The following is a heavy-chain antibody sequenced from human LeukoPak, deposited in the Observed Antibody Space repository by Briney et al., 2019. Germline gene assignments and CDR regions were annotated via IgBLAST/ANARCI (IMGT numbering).Heavy chain of an antibody. V-gene: IGHV3-23*01. CDR2: ISGSGGST. CDR3: AKDPRVGSRVATPCH. Sequence: GGSLRLSCAASGFTFSSYAMSWVRQAPGKGLEWVSAISGSGGSTYYADSVKGRFTISGDNSKSTLFLQMNSLRAEDTAVYYCAKDPRVGSRVATPCHWGQGTLVTVPS. D-gene: IGHD5-24*01. J-gene: IGHJ4*02. CDR1: GFTFSSYA.